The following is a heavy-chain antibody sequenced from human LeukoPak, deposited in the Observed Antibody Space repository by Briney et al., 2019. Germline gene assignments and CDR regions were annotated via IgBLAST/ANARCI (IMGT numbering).Heavy chain of an antibody. V-gene: IGHV3-30*02. J-gene: IGHJ5*02. CDR1: GFTFRSYG. CDR2: IQYDVSDK. Sequence: GGSLRLSCAASGFTFRSYGIHWVRQALGKGLEWVAFIQYDVSDKYYADSVKGRFTISRDNSENTLYLQMNSLRDEDTAVYYCAKDLRSWGQGTLVTVSS. CDR3: AKDLRS.